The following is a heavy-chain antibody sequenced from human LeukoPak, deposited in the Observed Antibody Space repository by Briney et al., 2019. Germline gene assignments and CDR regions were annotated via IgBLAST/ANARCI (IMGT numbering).Heavy chain of an antibody. D-gene: IGHD3-9*01. CDR3: ARGYILTGYSRGFDY. CDR2: IKSKTDGGTT. V-gene: IGHV3-15*01. Sequence: GGSLRLSCAASGFTFSNAWMSWVRQAPGKGLEWVGRIKSKTDGGTTDYAAPVKGRFTISRDDSKNTLYLQMNSLKTEDTAVYYCARGYILTGYSRGFDYWGQGTLVTVSS. CDR1: GFTFSNAW. J-gene: IGHJ4*02.